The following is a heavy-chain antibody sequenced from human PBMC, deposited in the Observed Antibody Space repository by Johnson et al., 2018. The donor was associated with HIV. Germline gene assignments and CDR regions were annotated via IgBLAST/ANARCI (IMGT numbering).Heavy chain of an antibody. Sequence: QVQLVESGGGVVQPGRSLGLSCAASGFTFSSYGMHWVRQAPGKGLEWVAFIRYDGSNKYYADSVKGRFTISRENSKKTLYLQMNSLRAEDTAVYYCARGGYSYGLDAFDIWGQGTMVTVSS. CDR1: GFTFSSYG. D-gene: IGHD5-18*01. J-gene: IGHJ3*02. CDR3: ARGGYSYGLDAFDI. CDR2: IRYDGSNK. V-gene: IGHV3-30*02.